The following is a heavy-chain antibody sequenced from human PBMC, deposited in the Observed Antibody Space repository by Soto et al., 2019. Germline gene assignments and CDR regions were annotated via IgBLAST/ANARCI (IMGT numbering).Heavy chain of an antibody. Sequence: SQTLSLTCAISGDSVSSNSAAWNWIRQSPSRGLEWLGRTYYRSKWYNDYAVSVKSRITINPDTSKNQFSLQLNSVTPEDTAVYYCARVESIFGVVYYGMDVWGQGTTVTVSS. D-gene: IGHD3-3*01. CDR2: TYYRSKWYN. CDR1: GDSVSSNSAA. CDR3: ARVESIFGVVYYGMDV. V-gene: IGHV6-1*01. J-gene: IGHJ6*02.